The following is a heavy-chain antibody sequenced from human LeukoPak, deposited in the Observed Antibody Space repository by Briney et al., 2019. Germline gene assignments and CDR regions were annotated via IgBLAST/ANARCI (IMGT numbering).Heavy chain of an antibody. V-gene: IGHV4-59*08. CDR3: ARAGDGYYYYYYIDV. Sequence: SETLSDTCSVSNGSFSTYYWGWIRQPPGKRLEGIGYIFSSESSNTNYNPSLNGRVTISVDTSKNQFSHTLNSVTAADTAVYYCARAGDGYYYYYYIDVWGKGTTVTVSS. J-gene: IGHJ6*03. CDR1: NGSFSTYY. CDR2: IFSSESSNT. D-gene: IGHD5-24*01.